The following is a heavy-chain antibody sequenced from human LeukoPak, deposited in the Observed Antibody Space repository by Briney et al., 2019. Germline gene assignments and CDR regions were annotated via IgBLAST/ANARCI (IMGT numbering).Heavy chain of an antibody. V-gene: IGHV3-21*01. CDR2: ISSSSSYI. CDR3: ARLSRSTNFDY. Sequence: PGGSLRLSCAASGFTFNSFGMSWVRQAPGKGLEWVSSISSSSSYIYYADSVKGRFTISRDNAKNSLYLQMNSLRAEDTAVYYCARLSRSTNFDYWGQGTLVTVSS. J-gene: IGHJ4*02. CDR1: GFTFNSFG.